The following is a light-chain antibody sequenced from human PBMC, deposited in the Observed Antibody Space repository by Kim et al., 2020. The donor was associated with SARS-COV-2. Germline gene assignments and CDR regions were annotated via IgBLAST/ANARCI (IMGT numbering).Light chain of an antibody. Sequence: ESVLTQSPATLSLSPGERATLSCRASQSIDTYLGWYQQRPGQAPRLLIFYTSNRATGIPARFSGSGSGTDFTLTISSLEPEDFAVYYCQQRLHWPLTFGGGTKVDIK. J-gene: IGKJ4*01. CDR3: QQRLHWPLT. CDR1: QSIDTY. CDR2: YTS. V-gene: IGKV3-11*01.